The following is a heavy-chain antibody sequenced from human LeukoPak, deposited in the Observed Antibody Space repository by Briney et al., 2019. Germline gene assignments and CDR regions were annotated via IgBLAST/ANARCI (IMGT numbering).Heavy chain of an antibody. CDR1: GFTFSNAW. V-gene: IGHV3-15*01. D-gene: IGHD3-16*01. CDR2: INSKTDGGTT. J-gene: IGHJ4*02. Sequence: GGSLRLSCAASGFTFSNAWMSWVRQAPGKGLEWVGRINSKTDGGTTDYAAPVKGGFTISRDDSKNTLYLQMNSLKTEDTAVYYCATRGGYWGQGTLVTVSS. CDR3: ATRGGY.